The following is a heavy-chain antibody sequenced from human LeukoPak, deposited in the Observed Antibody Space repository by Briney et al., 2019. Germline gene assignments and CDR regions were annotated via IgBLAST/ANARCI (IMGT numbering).Heavy chain of an antibody. J-gene: IGHJ4*02. Sequence: SETLSLTCTVSGYSISSGYYWGWIRQPPGKGLEWIGSIYHSGSTYYNPSLKCRVTISVDTSKNQFSLKLSSVTAADTAVYYCARVRYYGSGSYYFDYWGQGTLVTVSS. V-gene: IGHV4-38-2*02. CDR2: IYHSGST. D-gene: IGHD3-10*01. CDR1: GYSISSGYY. CDR3: ARVRYYGSGSYYFDY.